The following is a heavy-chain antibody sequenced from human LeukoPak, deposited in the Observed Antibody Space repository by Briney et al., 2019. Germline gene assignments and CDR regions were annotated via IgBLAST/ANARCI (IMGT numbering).Heavy chain of an antibody. V-gene: IGHV3-30*12. CDR1: GFTFTTYG. J-gene: IGHJ4*02. Sequence: GGSLRLSCAASGFTFTTYGMHWVRQAPGKGLEWVAVISYDGSNKYYADSVKGRFTISRDNSKNTLYLQMNSLRAEDTAVYYCARVPYDYVWGSYRAYFDYWGQGTLVTVSS. D-gene: IGHD3-16*02. CDR2: ISYDGSNK. CDR3: ARVPYDYVWGSYRAYFDY.